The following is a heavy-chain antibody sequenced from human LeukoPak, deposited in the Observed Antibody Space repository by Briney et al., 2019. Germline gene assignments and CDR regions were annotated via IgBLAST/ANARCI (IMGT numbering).Heavy chain of an antibody. D-gene: IGHD2-8*01. CDR3: AKDRSCTNKICHGDFDY. V-gene: IGHV3-23*01. J-gene: IGHJ4*02. Sequence: PGGSLRLSCAASGFTFSNYAMSWVRQAPGKGLEWVSGISGSGGDTYYADSVKGRFTIYRDNSKNTLYLQMNSLRAEDTAVYYCAKDRSCTNKICHGDFDYWGQGTLVTVSS. CDR2: ISGSGGDT. CDR1: GFTFSNYA.